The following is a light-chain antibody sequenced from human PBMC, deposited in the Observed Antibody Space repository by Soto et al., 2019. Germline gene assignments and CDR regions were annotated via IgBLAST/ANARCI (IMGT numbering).Light chain of an antibody. Sequence: EVVLTQYPATLSLSPGDGATLSCWASQSVNRYLAWYQQKPDQAPRLLIYDASTRATGIPARFSGSGSGTDFTLTISSLEPEDFAVYYCQQHYTWPPAFGGGTKVEIK. CDR3: QQHYTWPPA. CDR2: DAS. CDR1: QSVNRY. J-gene: IGKJ4*01. V-gene: IGKV3-11*01.